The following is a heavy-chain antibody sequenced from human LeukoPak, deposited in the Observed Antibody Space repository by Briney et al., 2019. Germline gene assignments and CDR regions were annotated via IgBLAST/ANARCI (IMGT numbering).Heavy chain of an antibody. CDR2: IYYSGST. CDR1: GGSISSGGYY. V-gene: IGHV4-31*03. CDR3: AGRGYSYGGAQDV. D-gene: IGHD5-18*01. J-gene: IGHJ6*04. Sequence: SETLSLTCTVSGGSISSGGYYWSWIRQHPGKGLEWIGYIYYSGSTYYNPSLKSRVTISVDTSKNQFSLKLSSVTAADTAEYYCAGRGYSYGGAQDVWGKGTTVTVSS.